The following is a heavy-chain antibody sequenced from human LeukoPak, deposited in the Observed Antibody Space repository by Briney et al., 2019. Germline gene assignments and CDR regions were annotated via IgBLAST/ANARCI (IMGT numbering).Heavy chain of an antibody. CDR2: IYSGGST. CDR1: GFTVSSNY. CDR3: ARDEGLTDDYFDY. D-gene: IGHD4/OR15-4a*01. V-gene: IGHV3-53*01. Sequence: GGSLRLSCAASGFTVSSNYMSWVRQAPGKGLEWVSVIYSGGSTYYADSVKGRFTISRDNSKNTLYLQMNSLRAEDTAVYYCARDEGLTDDYFDYWGQGTLVTVSS. J-gene: IGHJ4*02.